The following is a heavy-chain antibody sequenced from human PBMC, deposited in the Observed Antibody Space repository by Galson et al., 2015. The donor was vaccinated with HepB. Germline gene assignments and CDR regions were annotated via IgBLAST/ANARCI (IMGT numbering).Heavy chain of an antibody. D-gene: IGHD2-15*01. CDR2: ISYDGSNK. J-gene: IGHJ6*02. CDR1: GFTFSSYA. V-gene: IGHV3-30*04. Sequence: SLRLSCAASGFTFSSYAMHWVRQAPGKGLEWVAVISYDGSNKYYADSVKGRFTISRDNSKNTLYLQMNSLRAEDTAVYYCARERCSGGSCYYQSGYYGMDVWGQGTTVTVSS. CDR3: ARERCSGGSCYYQSGYYGMDV.